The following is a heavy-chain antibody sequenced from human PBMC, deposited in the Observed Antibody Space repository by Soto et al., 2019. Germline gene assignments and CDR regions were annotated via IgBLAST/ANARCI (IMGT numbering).Heavy chain of an antibody. D-gene: IGHD2-2*01. CDR2: ISAYNGNT. V-gene: IGHV1-18*04. Sequence: QVQLVRSGAEVKKPGASVKVSCKASGYTFTSYGISWVRQAPGQGLEWMGWISAYNGNTNYAQKLQGRVTMTTDTSTSTAYMELRSLRSDDTAVYYCARGVCGRSTSCPLYYYYYGMDVWGQGTTVTVSS. J-gene: IGHJ6*02. CDR1: GYTFTSYG. CDR3: ARGVCGRSTSCPLYYYYYGMDV.